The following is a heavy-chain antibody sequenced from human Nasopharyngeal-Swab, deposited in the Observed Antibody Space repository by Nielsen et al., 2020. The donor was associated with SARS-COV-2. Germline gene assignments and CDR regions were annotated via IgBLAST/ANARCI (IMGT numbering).Heavy chain of an antibody. CDR3: ARDRSSGGFDI. Sequence: GESLKISCAASGFSFSSYGMHWVRQAPGKGLEWVAVISYDGSNKYYADSVKGRFTISRDNSKNTLYLQMNSLRAEDTAVYYCARDRSSGGFDIWGQGTMVTVSS. CDR1: GFSFSSYG. CDR2: ISYDGSNK. V-gene: IGHV3-30*03. J-gene: IGHJ3*02. D-gene: IGHD6-25*01.